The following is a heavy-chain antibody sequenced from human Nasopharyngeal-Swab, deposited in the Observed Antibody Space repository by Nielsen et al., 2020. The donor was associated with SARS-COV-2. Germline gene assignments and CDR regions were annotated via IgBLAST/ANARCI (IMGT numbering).Heavy chain of an antibody. CDR1: GYTFTGYY. D-gene: IGHD2-2*01. Sequence: ASVKVSCKASGYTFTGYYMHWVRQAPGQGLEWMGWINPNSGGTNYAQKFQGRVTMTRDTSISTAYMELSRLRSDDTAEYYCARDQTISSNAFDIWGQGTMVTVSS. CDR2: INPNSGGT. CDR3: ARDQTISSNAFDI. J-gene: IGHJ3*02. V-gene: IGHV1-2*02.